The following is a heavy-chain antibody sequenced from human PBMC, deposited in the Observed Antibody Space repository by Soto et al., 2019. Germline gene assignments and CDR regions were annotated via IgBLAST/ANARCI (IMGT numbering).Heavy chain of an antibody. CDR3: ARSRITGTSPYY. Sequence: PSETLSLTCAVYSGSFSGYYWSWIRQPPGKGLEWIGEINHTGSTNYNPSLKSRVTISVDTSKNQFSLKLSPVTAADTAVYYCARSRITGTSPYYWGQGTLVTVSS. D-gene: IGHD1-20*01. CDR1: SGSFSGYY. V-gene: IGHV4-34*01. J-gene: IGHJ4*02. CDR2: INHTGST.